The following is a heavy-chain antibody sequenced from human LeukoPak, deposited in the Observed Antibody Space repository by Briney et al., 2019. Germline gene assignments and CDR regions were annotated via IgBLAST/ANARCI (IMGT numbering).Heavy chain of an antibody. V-gene: IGHV4-34*01. Sequence: SETLSLTCAVYGGSFSGYYWSWIRQPPGKGLEWIGEINHSGSTNYNPSLKSRVTISVDTSKNQFSLKLSSVTAADTAVYYCARSGSYLKWFDPWGQGTLVTVSS. J-gene: IGHJ5*02. D-gene: IGHD1-26*01. CDR3: ARSGSYLKWFDP. CDR2: INHSGST. CDR1: GGSFSGYY.